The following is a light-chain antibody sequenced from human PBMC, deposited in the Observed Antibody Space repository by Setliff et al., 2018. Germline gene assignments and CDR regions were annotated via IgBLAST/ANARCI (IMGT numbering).Light chain of an antibody. CDR2: GAS. CDR1: QSISGSY. Sequence: IVLTQSPGTLSLSPGQRATIFCRASQSISGSYMAWYQQKPGQAPRLLISGASNRATGIPDRFSGSGSGTDFILTIRRLEPEDFEVYYCQQYDSPPYTFGQGTKVDIK. CDR3: QQYDSPPYT. J-gene: IGKJ2*01. V-gene: IGKV3-20*01.